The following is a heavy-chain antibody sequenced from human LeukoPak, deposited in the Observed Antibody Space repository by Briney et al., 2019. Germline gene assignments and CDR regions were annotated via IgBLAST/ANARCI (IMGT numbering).Heavy chain of an antibody. D-gene: IGHD1-26*01. CDR3: AKADPPMAPGGMGSDFDY. J-gene: IGHJ4*02. V-gene: IGHV1-18*01. CDR1: GYKFHNFG. CDR2: ISVYDGNT. Sequence: ASVKVSCKASGYKFHNFGITWVRQAPGQGLEWMGWISVYDGNTDYAQKFQGRVTMTTDTSTSIAYMELRSLTSDDTAVYFCAKADPPMAPGGMGSDFDYWGQGSLVIVSS.